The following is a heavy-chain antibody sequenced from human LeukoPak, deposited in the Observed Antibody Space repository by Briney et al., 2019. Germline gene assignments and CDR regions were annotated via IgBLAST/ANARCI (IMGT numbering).Heavy chain of an antibody. V-gene: IGHV3-21*01. CDR2: ISSSGDYI. J-gene: IGHJ4*02. D-gene: IGHD2-2*01. CDR1: GFTFSTYS. Sequence: GGSLRLSCAASGFTFSTYSMNWVRQAPGKGLEWVSSISSSGDYIYYADSVKGRFTISRDNAKNSLYLQMNSLRAEDTAVYYCARGSTGCSYWGQGTLVTVSS. CDR3: ARGSTGCSY.